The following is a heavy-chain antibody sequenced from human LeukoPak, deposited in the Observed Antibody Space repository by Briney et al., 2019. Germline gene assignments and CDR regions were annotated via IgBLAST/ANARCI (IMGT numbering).Heavy chain of an antibody. Sequence: GASVKVSCKASGYTFTAYYIHWVRQAPGQGLEWMGWINPNSGGTNYAQKFQGRVTMTRDTSISTAYMEVSRLRSDDTAVYYCAQVSGIVGPTNFDYWGQGTLVTVSS. CDR2: INPNSGGT. V-gene: IGHV1-2*02. CDR1: GYTFTAYY. J-gene: IGHJ4*02. D-gene: IGHD1-26*01. CDR3: AQVSGIVGPTNFDY.